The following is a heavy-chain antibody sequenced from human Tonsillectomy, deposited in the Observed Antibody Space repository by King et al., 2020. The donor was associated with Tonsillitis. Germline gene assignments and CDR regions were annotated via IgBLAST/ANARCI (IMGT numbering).Heavy chain of an antibody. V-gene: IGHV1-18*01. CDR2: ISADNGNT. Sequence: QLVQSGAEVKKPGASVKVSCKTSGYTFTSFGISWVRQAPGQGLEWMGWISADNGNTIYAQKLQGRVTMTTDTSTSTASMELRSLRSADTAIYYCARRDYFYYYMDVWGNGTTVTVSS. J-gene: IGHJ6*03. CDR1: GYTFTSFG. CDR3: ARRDYFYYYMDV.